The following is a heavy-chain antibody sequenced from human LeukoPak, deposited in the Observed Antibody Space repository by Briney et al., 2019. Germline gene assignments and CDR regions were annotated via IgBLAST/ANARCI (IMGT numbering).Heavy chain of an antibody. CDR3: ARELRGTYYYESSGSDY. Sequence: ASVKVSCKTSNYTFISYGMSWVRQAPGQGREGMGWISAFNGNTNYAQKFQGRVTMTTDTYTSTGYLEVRSLRVDDTAVYYCARELRGTYYYESSGSDYRGQGTLVTVSS. CDR2: ISAFNGNT. V-gene: IGHV1-18*01. CDR1: NYTFISYG. J-gene: IGHJ4*02. D-gene: IGHD3-22*01.